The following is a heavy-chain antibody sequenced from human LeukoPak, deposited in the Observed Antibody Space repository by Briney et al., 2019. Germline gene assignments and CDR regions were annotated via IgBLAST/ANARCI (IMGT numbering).Heavy chain of an antibody. J-gene: IGHJ4*02. CDR2: ISASDTNT. CDR1: GFTFSSYA. CDR3: AKGGFTYCRGDCYFDY. Sequence: HPGGSLRLSCAVSGFTFSSYAMSWVRQAPGKGLEWVSGISASDTNTYYADSVKGRFTISRDNSKNTLYLQMHSLRAEDTAVYYCAKGGFTYCRGDCYFDYWGQGTLVTVSS. D-gene: IGHD2-21*02. V-gene: IGHV3-23*01.